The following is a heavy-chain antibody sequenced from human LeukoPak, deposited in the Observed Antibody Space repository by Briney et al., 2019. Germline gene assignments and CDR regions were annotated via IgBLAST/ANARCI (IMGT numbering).Heavy chain of an antibody. Sequence: GGSLRLSCAASGFSFSTYAMNWVRQAPGKGLEWVSVISGSGGSTYYADSVKGRFTIARANFKNTLYLQMDSLRTEDTAVYYCANIRYSGYDWDYWGQGTLVTVSS. J-gene: IGHJ4*02. D-gene: IGHD5-12*01. CDR2: ISGSGGST. CDR3: ANIRYSGYDWDY. V-gene: IGHV3-23*01. CDR1: GFSFSTYA.